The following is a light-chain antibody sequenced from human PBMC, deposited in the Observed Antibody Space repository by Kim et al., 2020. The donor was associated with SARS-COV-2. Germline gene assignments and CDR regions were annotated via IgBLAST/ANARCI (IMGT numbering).Light chain of an antibody. Sequence: GNTVTISCTRSGGNIAVNYVQWYQQRPGSSPIPVIYEDNQRPSRVPDRFSGSIDSSSNSASLTISGLKTEYEADYYCQSYDGSRGVFGGGTKLTVL. V-gene: IGLV6-57*01. CDR1: GGNIAVNY. J-gene: IGLJ3*02. CDR2: EDN. CDR3: QSYDGSRGV.